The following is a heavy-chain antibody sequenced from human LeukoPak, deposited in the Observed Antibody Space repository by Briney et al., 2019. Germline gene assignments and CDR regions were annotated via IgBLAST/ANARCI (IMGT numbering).Heavy chain of an antibody. J-gene: IGHJ3*02. Sequence: GGSLRLSCAASGFTFSSYAMHWVRQAPGKGLEWVAVISYDGSNKYYADSVKGRFTISRDNSKNTLYLQMNSLRAEDTAVYYCAKDKSGYDFWGAFDIWGQGTMVTVSS. V-gene: IGHV3-30*04. D-gene: IGHD5-12*01. CDR3: AKDKSGYDFWGAFDI. CDR1: GFTFSSYA. CDR2: ISYDGSNK.